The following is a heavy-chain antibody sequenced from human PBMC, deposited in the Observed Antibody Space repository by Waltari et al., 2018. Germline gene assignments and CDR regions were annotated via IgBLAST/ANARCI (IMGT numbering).Heavy chain of an antibody. J-gene: IGHJ1*01. CDR1: GYTFTNYG. CDR2: ISAYNGNT. D-gene: IGHD3-3*01. Sequence: QVQLVQSGAEVKKPGASVKVSCKASGYTFTNYGISWVRQAPGQGLEWMGWISAYNGNTNYAQKLQGRVTMTTDTSTSTAYMELRGLRSDDTAVYYCARVITIVGVALGYFQHWGHGTLVTVSS. V-gene: IGHV1-18*01. CDR3: ARVITIVGVALGYFQH.